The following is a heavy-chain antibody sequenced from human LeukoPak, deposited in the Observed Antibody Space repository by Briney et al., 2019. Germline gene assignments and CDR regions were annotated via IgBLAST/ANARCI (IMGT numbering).Heavy chain of an antibody. CDR1: GGSITSSSYY. V-gene: IGHV4-39*01. J-gene: IGHJ4*02. D-gene: IGHD1-26*01. CDR3: ASPSVGAITGIDY. Sequence: SETLSLTCTVSGGSITSSSYYWGWIRQPPGKGLEWIGSIYYSGSTYYNPSLKSRVTISVDTSKKQFSLKLTSVTAADTAVYYCASPSVGAITGIDYRGQGILVTVSS. CDR2: IYYSGST.